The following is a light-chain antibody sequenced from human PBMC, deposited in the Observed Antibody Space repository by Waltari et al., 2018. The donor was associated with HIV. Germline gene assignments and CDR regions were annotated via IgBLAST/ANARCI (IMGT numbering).Light chain of an antibody. CDR2: RNN. J-gene: IGLJ3*02. CDR1: NSNIGTNS. CDR3: ATWDDSLIWV. Sequence: QPVLTQPPSASGTPGHAVTISCSGSNSNIGTNSVTWYQHLPGMAPKLLIYRNNRRPSGIPDRFSGSRSGTSASLAISGLRSEDEADYYCATWDDSLIWVFGGGTKLTVL. V-gene: IGLV1-47*01.